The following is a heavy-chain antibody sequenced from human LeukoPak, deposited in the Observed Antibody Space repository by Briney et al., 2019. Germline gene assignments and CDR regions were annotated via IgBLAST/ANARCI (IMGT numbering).Heavy chain of an antibody. CDR2: IYYSGST. CDR3: ARDQEYQLLGVYHGHYGMDV. J-gene: IGHJ6*02. CDR1: GGSISSYY. D-gene: IGHD2-2*01. V-gene: IGHV4-59*01. Sequence: SETLSLTCTVSGGSISSYYWSWIRQPPGKGLEWIGYIYYSGSTNYNPSLKSRVTISVDTSENQFSLKLSSVAAADTAVYYCARDQEYQLLGVYHGHYGMDVWGQGTTVTVSS.